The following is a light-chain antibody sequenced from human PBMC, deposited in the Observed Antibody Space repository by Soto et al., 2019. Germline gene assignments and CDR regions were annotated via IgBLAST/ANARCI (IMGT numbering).Light chain of an antibody. CDR2: AAS. CDR1: QSISSY. CDR3: QQSYSTTQT. Sequence: DIQMTQSPSSLSASVGDRVTITCRASQSISSYLNWYQQKPGKAPKLLIYAASSLQSGVPARFSGSGSGTDFTLTISSLKPEDFATYYCQQSYSTTQTFGQGTKVDIK. J-gene: IGKJ1*01. V-gene: IGKV1-39*01.